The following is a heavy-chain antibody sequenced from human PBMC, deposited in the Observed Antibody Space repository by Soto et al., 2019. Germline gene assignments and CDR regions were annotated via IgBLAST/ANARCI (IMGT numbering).Heavy chain of an antibody. CDR2: INHSGST. Sequence: SETLSLTCAVYGGSFSGYYWSWIRQPPGKGLEWIGEINHSGSTNYNPSLKSRVSISVDTSKNQFSLKLSSVTAADTAVYYCARGQEIVVVPAANYYYYYYMDVWGKGTTVT. J-gene: IGHJ6*03. D-gene: IGHD2-2*01. CDR1: GGSFSGYY. V-gene: IGHV4-34*01. CDR3: ARGQEIVVVPAANYYYYYYMDV.